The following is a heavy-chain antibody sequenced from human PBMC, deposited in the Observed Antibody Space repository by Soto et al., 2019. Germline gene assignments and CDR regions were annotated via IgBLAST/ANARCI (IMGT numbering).Heavy chain of an antibody. D-gene: IGHD6-25*01. Sequence: EVQLVESGGGLVQPGGSLRLSCAASGFTFSSYSMNWVRQAPGKGLEWVSYISSSSSTIYYADSVKGRFTISRDNAKNSLYLQMNSLRAEDTAVYYCARVGIIAATSKGGYFDYWGQGTLVTVSS. CDR1: GFTFSSYS. J-gene: IGHJ4*02. V-gene: IGHV3-48*01. CDR2: ISSSSSTI. CDR3: ARVGIIAATSKGGYFDY.